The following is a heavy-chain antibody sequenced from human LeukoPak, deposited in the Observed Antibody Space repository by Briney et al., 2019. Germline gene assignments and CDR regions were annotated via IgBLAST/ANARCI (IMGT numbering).Heavy chain of an antibody. CDR1: GFTFSSYG. CDR3: AKDETGSFDS. V-gene: IGHV3-30*02. D-gene: IGHD1-26*01. J-gene: IGHJ4*02. CDR2: IRYDGSNK. Sequence: GGSLRLSCAASGFTFSSYGMHWVRQVPGKGLEWVAFIRYDGSNKYYADSVKGRFTISRDNVRNTLSLQMDSLRHDDTGIYYCAKDETGSFDSWGQGAVVAVSS.